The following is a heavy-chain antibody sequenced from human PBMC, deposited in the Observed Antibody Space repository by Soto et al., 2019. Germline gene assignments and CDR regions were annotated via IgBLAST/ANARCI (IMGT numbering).Heavy chain of an antibody. CDR2: IIPIFGTA. D-gene: IGHD5-12*01. CDR3: ARALGLRDGYIDPHYYYYYGMDV. Sequence: QVQLVQSGAEVKKPGSSVKVSCKASGGTFSSYAISWVRQAPGQGLEWMGGIIPIFGTANYAQKFQGRVTIPADESTSTAYMELSSLRSEDTAVYYCARALGLRDGYIDPHYYYYYGMDVWGQGTTVTVSS. CDR1: GGTFSSYA. J-gene: IGHJ6*02. V-gene: IGHV1-69*01.